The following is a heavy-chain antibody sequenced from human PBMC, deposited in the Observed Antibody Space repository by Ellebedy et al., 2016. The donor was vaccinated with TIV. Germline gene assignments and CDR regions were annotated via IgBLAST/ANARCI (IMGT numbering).Heavy chain of an antibody. CDR1: GFTFSSYA. V-gene: IGHV3-23*01. CDR3: AKDPSTGYSGYDYISPNWDY. J-gene: IGHJ4*02. CDR2: ISGSGGST. D-gene: IGHD5-12*01. Sequence: GESLKISCAASGFTFSSYAMSWVRQAPGKGLEWVSAISGSGGSTYYADSVKGRFTISRDNSKNTLYLQMNSLIAEDTAVYYCAKDPSTGYSGYDYISPNWDYWGQGTLVTVSS.